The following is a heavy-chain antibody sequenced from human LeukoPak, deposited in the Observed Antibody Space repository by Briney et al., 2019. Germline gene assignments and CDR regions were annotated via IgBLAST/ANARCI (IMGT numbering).Heavy chain of an antibody. D-gene: IGHD4-11*01. CDR1: GASISGYF. J-gene: IGHJ6*02. V-gene: IGHV4-59*01. Sequence: SETLSLTCTVSGASISGYFWSWIRQPPGKGPEWIGFIHYSGSANYNPSLESRLTTSVDTSKNQFSLKLSSVTAADTAVYYCARDNYSNSSYGMDVWGQGTTVTVSS. CDR2: IHYSGSA. CDR3: ARDNYSNSSYGMDV.